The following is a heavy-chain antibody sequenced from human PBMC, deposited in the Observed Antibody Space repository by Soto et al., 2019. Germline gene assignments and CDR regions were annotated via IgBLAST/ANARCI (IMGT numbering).Heavy chain of an antibody. CDR2: ISSSSSYI. CDR1: GFTFSSYS. Sequence: RLSCAASGFTFSSYSMNWVRQAPGKGLEWVSSISSSSSYIYYADSVKGRFTISRDNAKNSLYLQMNSLRAEDTAVYYCARDGGARYFDWLLPPTFDYWGQGTLVTVSS. CDR3: ARDGGARYFDWLLPPTFDY. D-gene: IGHD3-9*01. J-gene: IGHJ4*02. V-gene: IGHV3-21*01.